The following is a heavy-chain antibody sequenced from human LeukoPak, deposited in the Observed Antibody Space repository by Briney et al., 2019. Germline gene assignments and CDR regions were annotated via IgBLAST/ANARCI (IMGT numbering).Heavy chain of an antibody. J-gene: IGHJ6*03. V-gene: IGHV1-18*01. CDR2: ISAYNGNT. CDR3: ARGHFETVTTRDVYYNYYMDV. D-gene: IGHD4-17*01. Sequence: GASVKVSCKASGYTFTSYGISWVRQAPGQGLEWMGWISAYNGNTNYAQKLQGRVTMTTDTSTSTAYMELRSLRSDDTAVYYCARGHFETVTTRDVYYNYYMDVWGKGTSVTIS. CDR1: GYTFTSYG.